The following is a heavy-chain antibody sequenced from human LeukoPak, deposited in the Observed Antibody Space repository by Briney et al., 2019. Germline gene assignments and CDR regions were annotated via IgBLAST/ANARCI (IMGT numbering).Heavy chain of an antibody. J-gene: IGHJ4*02. V-gene: IGHV1-2*06. D-gene: IGHD3-22*01. CDR1: GYTFTGYY. CDR3: ARAGVNYYDSSGYGY. Sequence: ASVKVSCKASGYTFTGYYMHWVRQAPGQGLEWMGRINHNSGGTNYAQKFQGRVTMTRDTSISTAYMELSRLRSDDTAVYYCARAGVNYYDSSGYGYWGQGTLVTVSS. CDR2: INHNSGGT.